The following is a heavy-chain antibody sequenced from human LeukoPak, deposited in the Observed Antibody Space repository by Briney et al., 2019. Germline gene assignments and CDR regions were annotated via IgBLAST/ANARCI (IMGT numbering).Heavy chain of an antibody. J-gene: IGHJ3*02. CDR2: IRGSGGST. CDR1: GFSFTSQG. V-gene: IGHV3-23*01. D-gene: IGHD4-11*01. Sequence: PGRSLRLSCAASGFSFTSQGMHWVRQAPGKGLEWVSAIRGSGGSTYYADSVRGRFTISRDNSKNTLYVQMNSLRAEDTAIYYCAKDLVDYGNDGPGAFHIWGQGTMVTVSS. CDR3: AKDLVDYGNDGPGAFHI.